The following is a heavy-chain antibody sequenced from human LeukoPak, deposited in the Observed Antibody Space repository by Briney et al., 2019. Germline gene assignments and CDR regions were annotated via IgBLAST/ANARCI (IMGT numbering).Heavy chain of an antibody. CDR1: GFTFSSYE. V-gene: IGHV3-7*01. J-gene: IGHJ6*04. D-gene: IGHD3-10*02. CDR2: IKQDISEK. CDR3: AELGITMIGGV. Sequence: GGSLRLSCAASGFTFSSYEMNWVRQAPGKGLEWVANIKQDISEKYYVDSVKGRFTISRDNAKNSLYLQMNSLRAEDTTVYYCAELGITMIGGVWGKGTTVTISS.